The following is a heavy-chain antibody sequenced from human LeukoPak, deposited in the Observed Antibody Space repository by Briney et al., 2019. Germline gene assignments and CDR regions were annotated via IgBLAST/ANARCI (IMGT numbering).Heavy chain of an antibody. CDR1: GGSFSGHY. CDR2: VDHTGIT. Sequence: PSETLSLTCAVYGGSFSGHYWSWIRQPPGKGLEYIGEVDHTGITNYNPSLESRVIISVDTSKNQFSLKLTSMTAADTAVYYCARGRQGHYWGQGTLVTVSS. CDR3: ARGRQGHY. V-gene: IGHV4-34*01. J-gene: IGHJ4*02.